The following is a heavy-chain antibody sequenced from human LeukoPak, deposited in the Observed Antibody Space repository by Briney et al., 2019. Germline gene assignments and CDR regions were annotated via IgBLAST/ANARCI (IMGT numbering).Heavy chain of an antibody. V-gene: IGHV1-3*01. CDR3: ARLGRSIYYYYGMDV. CDR1: GYSFTSYW. Sequence: GESLKISCKGSGYSFTSYWIGWVRQAPGQRLEWMGWINAGNGNTKYSQKFQGRVTITRDTSASTAYMELSSLRSEDTAVYYCARLGRSIYYYYGMDVWGQGTTVTVSS. CDR2: INAGNGNT. J-gene: IGHJ6*02. D-gene: IGHD4-11*01.